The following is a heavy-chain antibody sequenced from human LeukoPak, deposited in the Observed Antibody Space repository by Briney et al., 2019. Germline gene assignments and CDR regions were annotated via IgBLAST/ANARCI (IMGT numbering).Heavy chain of an antibody. V-gene: IGHV1-69*13. D-gene: IGHD2-2*02. J-gene: IGHJ6*03. Sequence: SVKVSCKASGGTFSSYAISWVRQAPGQGLEWMGGIIPIFGTANYAQKFQGRVTITADESTSSAYMELSSLRSEDTAVYYCATPRYTRPYYYYYMDVWGKGTTVTVSS. CDR2: IIPIFGTA. CDR1: GGTFSSYA. CDR3: ATPRYTRPYYYYYMDV.